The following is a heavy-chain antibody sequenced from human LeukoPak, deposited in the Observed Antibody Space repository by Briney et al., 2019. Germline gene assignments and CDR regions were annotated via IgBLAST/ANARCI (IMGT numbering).Heavy chain of an antibody. V-gene: IGHV4-59*01. D-gene: IGHD2-8*01. J-gene: IGHJ4*02. CDR3: ARVSIVLISGYYFDY. CDR2: VYYTDKT. Sequence: SETLSLTCTVSNDSFSNYYWTWIRQSPGKALEWIGYVYYTDKTHYNPSLKSRVFISADTSQNQFSLRLSSVTAADTAVYYCARVSIVLISGYYFDYWGQGTLVTVSS. CDR1: NDSFSNYY.